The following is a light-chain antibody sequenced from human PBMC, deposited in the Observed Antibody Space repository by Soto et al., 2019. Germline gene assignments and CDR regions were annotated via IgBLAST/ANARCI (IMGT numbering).Light chain of an antibody. J-gene: IGKJ5*01. CDR3: RQYNNWPIT. CDR1: QSVSSD. V-gene: IGKV3-15*01. CDR2: GAS. Sequence: EIVMTQSPATLSLSPGERSTLSCRASQSVSSDLAWYQQKPGQAPRLLIYGASTRATGIPARFSGSGSGTEFTLTISSLQSEDFALYYCRQYNNWPITFGQGTRLEIK.